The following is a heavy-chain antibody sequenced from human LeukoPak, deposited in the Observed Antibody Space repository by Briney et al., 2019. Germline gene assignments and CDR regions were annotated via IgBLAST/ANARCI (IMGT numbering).Heavy chain of an antibody. CDR2: IYYSGNT. J-gene: IGHJ5*02. CDR1: GSSISSSSYY. D-gene: IGHD2-2*01. CDR3: AGDSVPAAIPSSWFDP. Sequence: SETLSLTCTISGSSISSSSYYWGWIRQPPGKGLEWIGSIYYSGNTYYNPSLKSRVTISVDTSKNQFSLKLSSVTAAETAVYYCAGDSVPAAIPSSWFDPWGQGTLVTVSS. V-gene: IGHV4-39*07.